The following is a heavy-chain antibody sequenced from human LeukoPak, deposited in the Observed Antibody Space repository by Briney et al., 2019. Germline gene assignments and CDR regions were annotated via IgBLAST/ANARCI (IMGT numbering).Heavy chain of an antibody. J-gene: IGHJ3*02. CDR3: ARGRYCSADICSGGDAFDI. D-gene: IGHD2-15*01. CDR2: IYTRGST. V-gene: IGHV4-4*07. Sequence: PSETLSLTCTVPGGSISSDYWSWIRQPAGKGLEWNGRIYTRGSTNYNPSLKSRVTMSVDTTKNQSSLKLSSVTAADTAVYYCARGRYCSADICSGGDAFDIWGQGTMVSVSS. CDR1: GGSISSDY.